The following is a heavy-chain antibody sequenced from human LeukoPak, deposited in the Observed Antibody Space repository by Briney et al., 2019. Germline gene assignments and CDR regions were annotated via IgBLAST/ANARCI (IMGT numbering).Heavy chain of an antibody. V-gene: IGHV1-69*04. J-gene: IGHJ4*02. D-gene: IGHD6-19*01. CDR1: GGTFSSYA. CDR3: ARYSSGSAPDDY. Sequence: GASVKVSCQASGGTFSSYAISWVRQPPGQGLEWMGRIIPILGIANDAQKFQGRVTITADKSTSTAYMELSRLRSEDTAVYYCARYSSGSAPDDYWGQGTLVPVSS. CDR2: IIPILGIA.